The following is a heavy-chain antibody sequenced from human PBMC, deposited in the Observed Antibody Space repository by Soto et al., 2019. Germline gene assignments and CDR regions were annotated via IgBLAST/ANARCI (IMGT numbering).Heavy chain of an antibody. J-gene: IGHJ5*01. CDR1: GGARSRSIDY. Sequence: SEILSLTCTVSGGARSRSIDYWGWIRQPPGKGLEWIGSLYYSGTTYYNPSLRGRLTISVDTSKNYFSLKLTSVTAADTAVYYCARHMSMSNWFDPWGQGTLVTVSS. D-gene: IGHD2-21*01. CDR3: ARHMSMSNWFDP. V-gene: IGHV4-39*02. CDR2: LYYSGTT.